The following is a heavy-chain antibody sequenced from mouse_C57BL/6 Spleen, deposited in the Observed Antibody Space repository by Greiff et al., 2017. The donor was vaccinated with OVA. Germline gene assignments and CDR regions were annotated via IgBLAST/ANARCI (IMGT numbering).Heavy chain of an antibody. Sequence: VQLKESGPVLVKPGASVKMSCKASGYTFTDYYMNWVKQSHGKSLEWIGVINPYNGGTSYNQQFKGKATLTVDKSSSTAYMELNSLTSEDSAVYYCARDYCGSRTMDYWGQGTSVTVSS. CDR1: GYTFTDYY. D-gene: IGHD1-1*01. CDR3: ARDYCGSRTMDY. V-gene: IGHV1-19*01. J-gene: IGHJ4*01. CDR2: INPYNGGT.